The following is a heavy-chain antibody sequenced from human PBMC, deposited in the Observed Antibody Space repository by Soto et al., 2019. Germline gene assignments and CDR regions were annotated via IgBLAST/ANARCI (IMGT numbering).Heavy chain of an antibody. CDR1: GYTFTSNY. Sequence: GASVKLSCEDSGYTFTSNYIGCVRQAPGQGLEWMGWISAYNGNTNYAQKLQGRVTMTTDTSTSTAYMELRSLRSDDTAVYYCARASYDSSGYYPSAAFDIWGQGTMVTVSS. CDR3: ARASYDSSGYYPSAAFDI. CDR2: ISAYNGNT. V-gene: IGHV1-18*01. D-gene: IGHD3-22*01. J-gene: IGHJ3*02.